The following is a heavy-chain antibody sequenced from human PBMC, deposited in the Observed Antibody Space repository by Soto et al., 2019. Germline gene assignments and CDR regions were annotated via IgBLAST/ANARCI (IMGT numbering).Heavy chain of an antibody. CDR3: AKDLTPWYCSGGSCYSPPDY. CDR2: ISGSGGST. CDR1: GFTFSSYA. V-gene: IGHV3-23*01. J-gene: IGHJ4*02. Sequence: GGSLRLSCAASGFTFSSYAMSWVRQAPGKGLEWVSAISGSGGSTYYADSVKGRFTISRDNSKNTLYLQMNSLRAEDTAVYYCAKDLTPWYCSGGSCYSPPDYWGQGTLVTVSS. D-gene: IGHD2-15*01.